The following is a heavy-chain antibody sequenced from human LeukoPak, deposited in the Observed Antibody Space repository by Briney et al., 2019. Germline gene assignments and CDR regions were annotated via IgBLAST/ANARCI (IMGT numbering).Heavy chain of an antibody. V-gene: IGHV4-39*01. CDR2: LYYSGST. CDR1: GASISSSSYY. CDR3: AGVTGFDY. D-gene: IGHD5-18*01. Sequence: SETLSLTCSVSGASISSSSYYWGWIRQPPGKGLEWIGSLYYSGSTYYNPSFKSRVTISADTSKNQFSLKVTSVTAADTAVYYCAGVTGFDYWGQGTLVTVSS. J-gene: IGHJ4*02.